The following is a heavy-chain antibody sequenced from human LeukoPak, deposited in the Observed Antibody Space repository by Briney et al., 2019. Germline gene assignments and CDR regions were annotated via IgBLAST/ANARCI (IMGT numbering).Heavy chain of an antibody. Sequence: GGSLRLSCAASGFTFSSFEMNWVRQAPGKGLEWVSYISSSGLTIYYADSMKGRFTISRDNAKNSLYLQMNSLRAEDTAVYYCASLPMGGSGSYPLWGQGTLVTVSS. CDR2: ISSSGLTI. V-gene: IGHV3-48*03. CDR1: GFTFSSFE. CDR3: ASLPMGGSGSYPL. J-gene: IGHJ4*02. D-gene: IGHD3-10*01.